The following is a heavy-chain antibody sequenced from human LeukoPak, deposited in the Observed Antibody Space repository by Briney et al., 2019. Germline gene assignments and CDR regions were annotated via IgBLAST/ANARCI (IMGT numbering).Heavy chain of an antibody. D-gene: IGHD6-19*01. CDR2: IIPILGIA. CDR3: ARSIAVAGTWFDY. V-gene: IGHV1-69*04. Sequence: ASVKVSCKASGGTFSSYAISWVRQAPGQGLEWMGRIIPILGIANYAQKFQSRVTITADKSTSTAYMELSSLRSEDTAVYYCARSIAVAGTWFDYWGQGTLVTVSS. J-gene: IGHJ4*02. CDR1: GGTFSSYA.